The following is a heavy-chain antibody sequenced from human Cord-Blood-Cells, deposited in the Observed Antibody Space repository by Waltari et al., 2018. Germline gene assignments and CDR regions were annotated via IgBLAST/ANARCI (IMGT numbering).Heavy chain of an antibody. CDR1: GFTVSSNS. D-gene: IGHD1-1*01. CDR2: IYSGGST. CDR3: ARRGNWNYNYGMDV. Sequence: EVQLVEPGGGLIKPGGSLRLSCAASGFTVSSNSMSWVRQAPGKGREWLSVIYSGGSTYYADSVKGRFTISRDNSKNTLYLQMNSLRAEDTAVYYCARRGNWNYNYGMDVWGQGTTVTVSS. V-gene: IGHV3-53*01. J-gene: IGHJ6*02.